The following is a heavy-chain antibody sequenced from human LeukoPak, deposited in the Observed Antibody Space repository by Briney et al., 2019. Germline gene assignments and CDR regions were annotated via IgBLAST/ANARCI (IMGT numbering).Heavy chain of an antibody. CDR2: ISYSGGT. D-gene: IGHD3-22*01. Sequence: PSETLSLTCTVSGGSISSSNHYWGWTRQPPGKGLEWFGSISYSGGTAYNPSLRSRVTISVDTSKNQFSLKVNSVTAADTAVYYCATEVEYYDSSGYRPHAFAIWGHGTLVTVSS. CDR1: GGSISSSNHY. CDR3: ATEVEYYDSSGYRPHAFAI. J-gene: IGHJ3*02. V-gene: IGHV4-39*02.